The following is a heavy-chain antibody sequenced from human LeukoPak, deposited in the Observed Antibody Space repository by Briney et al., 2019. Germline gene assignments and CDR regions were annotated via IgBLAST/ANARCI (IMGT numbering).Heavy chain of an antibody. Sequence: GGPLRHSCGASGFPFRALRLNLVPAAPGKGLGWVSSFYCSSSYIYYRDPVKGRFTISRDNAKNSLYLQMNSLRVEDTALYFCARGNGTGTCDIWGQGTMVTVSS. CDR2: FYCSSSYI. CDR1: GFPFRALR. CDR3: ARGNGTGTCDI. J-gene: IGHJ3*02. D-gene: IGHD3-10*01. V-gene: IGHV3-21*01.